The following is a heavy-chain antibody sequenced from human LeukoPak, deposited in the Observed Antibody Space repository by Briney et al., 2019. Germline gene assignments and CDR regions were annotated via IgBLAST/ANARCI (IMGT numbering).Heavy chain of an antibody. CDR1: GFTFSNYA. CDR3: ARFRDNNDY. CDR2: ISGTGGSA. V-gene: IGHV3-23*01. Sequence: GGSLRLSCSASGFTFSNYAMSWVRQAPGQGLEWVSTISGTGGSAKYADSVKGRFTFSRDNSKDTLYLQMNSLRAEDTAVYYCARFRDNNDYWGQGTLVTVSS. D-gene: IGHD2-21*02. J-gene: IGHJ4*02.